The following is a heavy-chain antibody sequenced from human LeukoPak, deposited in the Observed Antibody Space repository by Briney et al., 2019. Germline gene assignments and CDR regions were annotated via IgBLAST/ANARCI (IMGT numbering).Heavy chain of an antibody. D-gene: IGHD6-19*01. Sequence: SETLSLTCAVSGGSISSSNWWSWVRQPPGKGLEWIGEIYHSGSTNYNPSLKSRVTISVDKSKNQFSLKLSSVTAADTAVYYCARGNIAVAGLFDYWGQGTLVTASS. V-gene: IGHV4-4*02. CDR3: ARGNIAVAGLFDY. J-gene: IGHJ4*02. CDR2: IYHSGST. CDR1: GGSISSSNW.